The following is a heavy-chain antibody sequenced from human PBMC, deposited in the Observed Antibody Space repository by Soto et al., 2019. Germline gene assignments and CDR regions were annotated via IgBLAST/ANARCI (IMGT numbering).Heavy chain of an antibody. CDR3: ARDKDRLQLGGNYYYILDV. D-gene: IGHD1-1*01. CDR1: GGTFRTSA. Sequence: QVQLVQSGAEVKKPGSSVKVSCKASGGTFRTSAISWVRQAPGQGLEWVGGIMPVFRRPKYAQNFQGRVTITADESTSTAYMELSSLRSDDTAVYYCARDKDRLQLGGNYYYILDVWDQGTAVTVSS. J-gene: IGHJ6*02. V-gene: IGHV1-69*12. CDR2: IMPVFRRP.